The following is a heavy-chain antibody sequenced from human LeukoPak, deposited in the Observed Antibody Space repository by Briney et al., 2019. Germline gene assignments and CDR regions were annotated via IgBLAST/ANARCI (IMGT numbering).Heavy chain of an antibody. CDR3: VRDDFWSGYSRYNWFDP. V-gene: IGHV3-7*01. Sequence: GGSLRLSCAASGFTFSSYSMSWVRQAPGTGLEWMANIKQDGTEKYYVDSVKGRFTISRDNAENSLHLQMSSLRVEDTAVYYCVRDDFWSGYSRYNWFDPWGQGTLVTVSS. CDR1: GFTFSSYS. D-gene: IGHD3-3*01. J-gene: IGHJ5*02. CDR2: IKQDGTEK.